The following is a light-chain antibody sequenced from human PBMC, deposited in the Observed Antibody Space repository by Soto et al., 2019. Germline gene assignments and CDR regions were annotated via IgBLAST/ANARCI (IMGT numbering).Light chain of an antibody. V-gene: IGKV1-5*01. CDR1: QSISSW. J-gene: IGKJ1*01. CDR2: DAS. Sequence: DIQMTQSLSTLSASVGDRATITCRGSQSISSWLALYQQKPGKAPKLLIYDASSLESGVPSRFSGSGSGTEFTLTISSLQPDDFATHYCQQYNSYSGTFGQGTKVDIK. CDR3: QQYNSYSGT.